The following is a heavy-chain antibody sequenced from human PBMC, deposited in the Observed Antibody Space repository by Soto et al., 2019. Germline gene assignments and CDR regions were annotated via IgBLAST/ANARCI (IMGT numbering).Heavy chain of an antibody. D-gene: IGHD2-2*02. J-gene: IGHJ6*02. Sequence: GGSLRLSCAASGFTFSSYSMNWVRQAPGKGLEWVSYISSSSSTIYYADSVKGRFTISRDNAKNSLYLQMNSLRDEDTAVYYCARVDCSSTSCYIDAYYYGMDVWGQGTTVTSP. CDR3: ARVDCSSTSCYIDAYYYGMDV. V-gene: IGHV3-48*02. CDR1: GFTFSSYS. CDR2: ISSSSSTI.